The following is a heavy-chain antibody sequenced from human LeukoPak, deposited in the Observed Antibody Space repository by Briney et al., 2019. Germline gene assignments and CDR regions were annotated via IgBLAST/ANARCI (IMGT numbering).Heavy chain of an antibody. D-gene: IGHD3-22*01. V-gene: IGHV1-69*04. Sequence: SVKVSCKASGGTFSSYAISWVRQAPGQGLEWMGKIIPIFGIANYAQKFQGRVTITADKSTSTAYMELSSLRSEDTAVYYCAKGDSSGYYTIDYWGQGTLVTVSS. J-gene: IGHJ4*02. CDR3: AKGDSSGYYTIDY. CDR1: GGTFSSYA. CDR2: IIPIFGIA.